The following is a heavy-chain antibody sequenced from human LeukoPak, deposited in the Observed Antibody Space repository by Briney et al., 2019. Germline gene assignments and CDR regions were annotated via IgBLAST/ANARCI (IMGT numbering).Heavy chain of an antibody. Sequence: ASVKVSCKASGYTFTSYDINWVRQATGQGLEWMGWMNPNSGNTGYAQKFQGRVTMTRNTPISTAYMELSSLRSEDTAVYYCARVGPTDCSSTSCSSSFDYWGQGTLVTVSS. CDR3: ARVGPTDCSSTSCSSSFDY. CDR1: GYTFTSYD. J-gene: IGHJ4*02. D-gene: IGHD2-2*01. V-gene: IGHV1-8*01. CDR2: MNPNSGNT.